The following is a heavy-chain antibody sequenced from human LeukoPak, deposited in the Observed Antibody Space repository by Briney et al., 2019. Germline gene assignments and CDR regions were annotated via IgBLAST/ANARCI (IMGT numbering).Heavy chain of an antibody. CDR3: ARYSSWNYFDY. Sequence: GASVKVSCKASGYTFTSYYMHWVRQAPGQELEWMGIINPSGGSTSYAQKFQGRVTMTRDTSTSTVYMELSSLRSEDTAVYYCARYSSWNYFDYWGQGTLVTVSS. V-gene: IGHV1-46*01. D-gene: IGHD6-13*01. CDR2: INPSGGST. J-gene: IGHJ4*02. CDR1: GYTFTSYY.